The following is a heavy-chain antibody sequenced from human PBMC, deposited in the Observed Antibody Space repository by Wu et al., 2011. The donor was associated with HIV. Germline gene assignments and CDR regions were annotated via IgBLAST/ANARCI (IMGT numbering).Heavy chain of an antibody. CDR1: GYTFTDYY. CDR2: INPNSGGT. CDR3: VRDPYSSSFYYYYFMGR. J-gene: IGHJ6*03. Sequence: QVQLVQSGAEVKKPGASVKVSCKASGYTFTDYYLHWVRQAPGQGLDWVGWINPNSGGTNYAQKFQGRVTMTRDTSISTAYMELSRLRSDDTAVYYCVRDPYSSSFYYYYFMGRLGKGTTVTVSS. V-gene: IGHV1-2*02. D-gene: IGHD6-6*01.